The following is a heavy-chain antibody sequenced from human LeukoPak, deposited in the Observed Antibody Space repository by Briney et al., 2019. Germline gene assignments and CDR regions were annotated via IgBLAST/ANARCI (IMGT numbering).Heavy chain of an antibody. Sequence: PSETLSLTCTVSGVSISSSSYYWGWIRQPPGKGLERIGSIYYSGSTYYNPSLKSRVTISVDTSKNQFSLKLSSVTAADTAVYYCAREEVAVAGIDYWGQGTLVTVSS. CDR2: IYYSGST. D-gene: IGHD6-19*01. CDR3: AREEVAVAGIDY. CDR1: GVSISSSSYY. V-gene: IGHV4-39*07. J-gene: IGHJ4*02.